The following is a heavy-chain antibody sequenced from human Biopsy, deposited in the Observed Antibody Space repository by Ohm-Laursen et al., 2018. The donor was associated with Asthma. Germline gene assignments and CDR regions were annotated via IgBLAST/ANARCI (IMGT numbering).Heavy chain of an antibody. CDR2: IYYSGST. J-gene: IGHJ5*02. CDR1: GGSINIGDYY. V-gene: IGHV4-31*03. D-gene: IGHD4-17*01. CDR3: ARTTYGDDGFDP. Sequence: TLSLTCTVSGGSINIGDYYWSWIRQHPVKGLEWTGYIYYSGSTYYNPSLKSRVSISLDTSKSQFSLSLTSVTAADTAVYYCARTTYGDDGFDPWGQGTLVTVSS.